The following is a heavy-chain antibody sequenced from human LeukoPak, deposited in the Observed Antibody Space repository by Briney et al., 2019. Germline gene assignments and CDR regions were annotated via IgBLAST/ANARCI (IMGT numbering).Heavy chain of an antibody. CDR2: IIPIFGTA. D-gene: IGHD6-13*01. CDR1: GGTFSSYA. V-gene: IGHV1-69*13. CDR3: AKNKYSSSWYNFDY. J-gene: IGHJ4*02. Sequence: SVKVSCKASGGTFSSYAISWVRQAPGQGLEWMGGIIPIFGTANYAQKFQGRVTITANESTSTAYMELSSLRSEDTAVYYCAKNKYSSSWYNFDYWGQGTLVTVSS.